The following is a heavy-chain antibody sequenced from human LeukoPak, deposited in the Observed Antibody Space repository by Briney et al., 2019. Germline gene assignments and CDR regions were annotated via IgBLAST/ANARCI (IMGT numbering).Heavy chain of an antibody. CDR2: IYHSGST. D-gene: IGHD7-27*01. J-gene: IGHJ3*02. CDR1: GGSISTYH. V-gene: IGHV4-59*12. Sequence: NPSETLSLTCTVSGGSISTYHWSWIRQPPGKGLEWIGYIYHSGSTYYNPSLKSRVTISVDRSKNQFSPKLSSVTAADTAVYYCARAELGNDAFDIWGQGTMVTVSS. CDR3: ARAELGNDAFDI.